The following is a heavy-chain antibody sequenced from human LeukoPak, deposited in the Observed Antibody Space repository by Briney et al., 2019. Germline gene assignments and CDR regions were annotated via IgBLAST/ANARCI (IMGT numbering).Heavy chain of an antibody. V-gene: IGHV4-34*01. CDR3: ARGIRGYCSSTSCPRFDYYYYYMDV. J-gene: IGHJ6*03. CDR2: INHSGST. D-gene: IGHD2-2*01. CDR1: GGSFSGYY. Sequence: PSETLSLTCAVYGGSFSGYYWSWIRQPPGKGLEWIGEINHSGSTNYNPSLKSRVTISVDTSKNQFSLRLSSVTAADTAVYYCARGIRGYCSSTSCPRFDYYYYYMDVWGKGTTVTVSS.